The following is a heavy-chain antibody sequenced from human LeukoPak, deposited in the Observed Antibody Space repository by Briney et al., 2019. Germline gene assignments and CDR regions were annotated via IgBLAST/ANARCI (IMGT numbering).Heavy chain of an antibody. D-gene: IGHD6-13*01. J-gene: IGHJ4*02. V-gene: IGHV3-7*01. Sequence: GASLRLSCAASGFTFRSYWMSWVRQAPGKGLEWVANIKQDGSEKYYVDSVKGRFTISRDNAKNSLYLQMNSLRAEDTAVYYCARDKMRIAAAGTYYYWGQGTLVTVSS. CDR2: IKQDGSEK. CDR1: GFTFRSYW. CDR3: ARDKMRIAAAGTYYY.